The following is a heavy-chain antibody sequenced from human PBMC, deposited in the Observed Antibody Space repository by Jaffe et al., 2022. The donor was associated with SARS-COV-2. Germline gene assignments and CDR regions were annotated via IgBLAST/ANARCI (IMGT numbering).Heavy chain of an antibody. V-gene: IGHV3-23*04. Sequence: EVQLVESGGGLVQPGGSLRLSCAASGFTFSSNAMSWVRQAPGKGLEWVSAISGSGGSTYYADSVKGRFSISRDNSKNTLYLQMNSLRAEDTAVYYCAKRGSYSHWYFDLWGRGTLVTVSS. D-gene: IGHD1-26*01. CDR1: GFTFSSNA. J-gene: IGHJ2*01. CDR3: AKRGSYSHWYFDL. CDR2: ISGSGGST.